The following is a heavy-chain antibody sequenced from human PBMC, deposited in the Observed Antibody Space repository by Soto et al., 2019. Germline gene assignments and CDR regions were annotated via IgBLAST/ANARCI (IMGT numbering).Heavy chain of an antibody. D-gene: IGHD2-15*01. Sequence: SETLSLTCSVSGVTTSYGGYSWSWIRQSPEKGLEWLGYIGHLETTYYNPSVKSRLSLSIDRTRNQFSLSLRSTTAADKAVYYCTRGGGYDSFDFWGQGIQVTAPQ. V-gene: IGHV4-30-2*06. CDR3: TRGGGYDSFDF. CDR1: GVTTSYGGYS. J-gene: IGHJ4*02. CDR2: IGHLETT.